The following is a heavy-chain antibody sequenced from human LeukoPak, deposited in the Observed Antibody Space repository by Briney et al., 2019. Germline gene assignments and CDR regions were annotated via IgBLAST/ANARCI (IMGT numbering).Heavy chain of an antibody. J-gene: IGHJ5*02. D-gene: IGHD6-19*01. V-gene: IGHV1-46*01. Sequence: ASVKVSCKASGYTFTSYYMHWVRQAPGQGLEWMGIINPSGGSTSYAQKFQGRVTMTRDTSTSTVYMELSSLRSEDTAVYYCARDGAVAGWLSKWFDPWGQGTLVTVSS. CDR1: GYTFTSYY. CDR3: ARDGAVAGWLSKWFDP. CDR2: INPSGGST.